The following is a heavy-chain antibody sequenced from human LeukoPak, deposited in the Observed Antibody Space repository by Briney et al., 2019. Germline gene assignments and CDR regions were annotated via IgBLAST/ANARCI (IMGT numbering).Heavy chain of an antibody. CDR3: ARPTPRRDGYNWNDAFDI. J-gene: IGHJ3*02. CDR1: GGSISSGSYY. V-gene: IGHV4-61*02. CDR2: IYTSGST. D-gene: IGHD5-24*01. Sequence: PSEALSLTCTVSGGSISSGSYYWSWIRQPAGKGLEWIGRIYTSGSTNYNPSLKSRVTISVDTSKNQFSLKLSSVTAADTAVYYCARPTPRRDGYNWNDAFDIRGQGTMVTVSS.